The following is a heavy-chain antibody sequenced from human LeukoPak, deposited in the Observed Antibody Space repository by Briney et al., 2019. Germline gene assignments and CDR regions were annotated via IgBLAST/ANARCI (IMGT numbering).Heavy chain of an antibody. CDR3: ARHARSIVVVVAASSSFNY. J-gene: IGHJ4*02. D-gene: IGHD2-15*01. CDR2: IYTSGST. Sequence: SETLSLTCTVSGGSISSGSYYWSWIRQPAGKGLEWIGRIYTSGSTNYNPSLNSRVTISVDTSKNQFSLKLSSVTAADTAVYYCARHARSIVVVVAASSSFNYWGQGTLVTVSS. V-gene: IGHV4-61*02. CDR1: GGSISSGSYY.